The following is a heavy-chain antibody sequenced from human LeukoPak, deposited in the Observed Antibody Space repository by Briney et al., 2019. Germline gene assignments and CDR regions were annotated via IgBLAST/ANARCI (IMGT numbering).Heavy chain of an antibody. Sequence: HPGGSLRLSCAASGFTFDDYAMHWVRQAPGKGLEWVSGISWNSGSIGYADSVKGRFTISRDNAKNSLYLQMNSLRAEDTALYYCAKDDSSWYGPFDYWGQGTLVTVSS. CDR2: ISWNSGSI. CDR3: AKDDSSWYGPFDY. D-gene: IGHD6-13*01. CDR1: GFTFDDYA. V-gene: IGHV3-9*01. J-gene: IGHJ4*02.